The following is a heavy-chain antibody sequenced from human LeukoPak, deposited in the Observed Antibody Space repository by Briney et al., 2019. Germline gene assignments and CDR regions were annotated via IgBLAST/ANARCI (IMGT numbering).Heavy chain of an antibody. CDR3: ARGLSGSYGAFDI. Sequence: GGSLRLSCAASGFTFTTYGMHWVRQPPGKGLEWVAVISYDGSNKYYADSVKGRFTSSRDNSKNTLYLQMNSLRAEDTAVYYCARGLSGSYGAFDIWGQGTMVTVSS. V-gene: IGHV3-30*03. CDR1: GFTFTTYG. D-gene: IGHD1-26*01. CDR2: ISYDGSNK. J-gene: IGHJ3*02.